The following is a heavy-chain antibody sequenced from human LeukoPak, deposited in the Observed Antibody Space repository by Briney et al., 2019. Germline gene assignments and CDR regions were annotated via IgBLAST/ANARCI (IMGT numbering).Heavy chain of an antibody. CDR2: IYTSGST. CDR1: GGSISSYY. D-gene: IGHD1-26*01. Sequence: SETLSLTCTVSGGSISSYYGSWIRQPAGKGLEWIGRIYTSGSTNYNPSLKSRVTMSVDTSKNQFSLKLSSVTAADTAVYYCARSLYYRDAFDIWGQGTMVTVSS. CDR3: ARSLYYRDAFDI. V-gene: IGHV4-4*07. J-gene: IGHJ3*02.